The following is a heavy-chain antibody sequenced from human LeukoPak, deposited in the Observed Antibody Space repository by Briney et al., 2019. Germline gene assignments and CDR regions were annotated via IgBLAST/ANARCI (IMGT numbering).Heavy chain of an antibody. J-gene: IGHJ4*02. CDR1: GGTFSSYA. V-gene: IGHV1-69*04. CDR2: IIPILGIA. Sequence: LVASVKVSCKASGGTFSSYAISWVRQAPGQGLEWMGRIIPILGIANYAQKFQGSVTITADKSTSTAYMELSSLRSEDTAVYYCARVPSGYSGYDGSFDYWGQGTLVTVSS. D-gene: IGHD5-12*01. CDR3: ARVPSGYSGYDGSFDY.